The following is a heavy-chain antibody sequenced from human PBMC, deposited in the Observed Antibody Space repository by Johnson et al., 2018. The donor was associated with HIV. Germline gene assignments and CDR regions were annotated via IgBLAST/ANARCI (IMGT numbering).Heavy chain of an antibody. J-gene: IGHJ3*02. CDR1: GVSISRYA. V-gene: IGHV3-23*04. D-gene: IGHD6-6*01. Sequence: VQLVESGGGVVQAGGSLRLSCSASGVSISRYAMNWVRQAPGKGLEWVSGISSSGGRTYYADPVKGRFTIARDNSKNTLYLQMNSLRAEDTAVYYCARDRGSSSGASYIFDIWGQGTMVTVSS. CDR2: ISSSGGRT. CDR3: ARDRGSSSGASYIFDI.